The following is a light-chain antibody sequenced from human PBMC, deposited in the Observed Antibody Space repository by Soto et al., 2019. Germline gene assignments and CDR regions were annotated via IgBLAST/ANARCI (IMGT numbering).Light chain of an antibody. CDR1: NIGSKS. V-gene: IGLV3-21*04. Sequence: SYELTQPPSVSVAPGQTASITCGGNNIGSKSVHWYQQKSGQAPVLVIYYEIDRPSGIPERFSGSNFGNTATLTINRVEAGDEANYYCHVWDSDRDHPVFGGGTKLTVL. CDR2: YEI. J-gene: IGLJ2*01. CDR3: HVWDSDRDHPV.